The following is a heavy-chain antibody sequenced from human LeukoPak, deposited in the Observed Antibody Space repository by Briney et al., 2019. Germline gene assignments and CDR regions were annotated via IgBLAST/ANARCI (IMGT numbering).Heavy chain of an antibody. Sequence: SETLSLTCTVSGGSISSYYWSWIRQPPGKGLEWIGYIYYSGSTNYNPSLKSRVTISVDTPKNQFSLKLSSVTAADTAVYYCARVTTIFGVVIKGVDYWGQGTLVTVSS. CDR3: ARVTTIFGVVIKGVDY. V-gene: IGHV4-59*01. CDR1: GGSISSYY. CDR2: IYYSGST. D-gene: IGHD3-3*01. J-gene: IGHJ4*02.